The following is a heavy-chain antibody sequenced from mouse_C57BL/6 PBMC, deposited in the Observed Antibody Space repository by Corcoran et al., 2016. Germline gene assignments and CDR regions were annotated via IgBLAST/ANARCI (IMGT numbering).Heavy chain of an antibody. CDR2: INPNNGGT. D-gene: IGHD1-1*01. CDR3: ARYYYGSSYDYFDY. V-gene: IGHV1-26*01. CDR1: GYTFTDYY. J-gene: IGHJ2*01. Sequence: VQLQQSGPELVKPGASVKISCKASGYTFTDYYINWVKQSHGKSLEWIGDINPNNGGTSYNQKFKGKATLTVDKSSSTAYMELRSLTSEDSAVYYCARYYYGSSYDYFDYWGQGTTLTVSS.